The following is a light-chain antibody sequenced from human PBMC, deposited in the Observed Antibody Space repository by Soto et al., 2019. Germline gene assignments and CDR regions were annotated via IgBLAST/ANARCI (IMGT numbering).Light chain of an antibody. Sequence: QSALTQPASVSGSPGQSITMSCTGTSSDVGSYNLVSWYQQHPGKAPKLMIYEGSKRPSGVSNRFSGSKSGNTASLTISGLQDEDEADYYCCSYAGSSTFVVFGGGTKLTVL. J-gene: IGLJ2*01. CDR2: EGS. V-gene: IGLV2-23*01. CDR3: CSYAGSSTFVV. CDR1: SSDVGSYNL.